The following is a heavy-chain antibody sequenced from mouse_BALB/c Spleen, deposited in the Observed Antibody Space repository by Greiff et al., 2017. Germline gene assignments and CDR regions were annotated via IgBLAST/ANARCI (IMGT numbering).Heavy chain of an antibody. CDR3: ARAPIYYDYGWYFDV. J-gene: IGHJ1*01. Sequence: EVKLMESGGGLVQPGGSLRLSCATSGFTFSDFYMEWVRQPPGKRLEWIAASRNKANDYTTEYSASVKGRFIVSRDTSQSILYLQMNALRAEDTAIYYCARAPIYYDYGWYFDVWGAGTTVTVSS. V-gene: IGHV7-1*02. CDR2: SRNKANDYTT. CDR1: GFTFSDFY. D-gene: IGHD2-4*01.